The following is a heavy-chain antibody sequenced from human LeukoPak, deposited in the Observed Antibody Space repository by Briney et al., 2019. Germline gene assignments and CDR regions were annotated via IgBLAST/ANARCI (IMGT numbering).Heavy chain of an antibody. D-gene: IGHD2-2*02. CDR3: ARGIGYQLLYNYYYYGMDV. V-gene: IGHV4-34*01. J-gene: IGHJ6*02. CDR2: INHSGST. Sequence: TSETLSLTCAVYGGSFSGYYWSWIHQPPGKGLEWIGEINHSGSTNYNPSLKSRVTISVDTSKNQFSLKLSSVTAADTAVYYCARGIGYQLLYNYYYYGMDVWGQGTTVTVSS. CDR1: GGSFSGYY.